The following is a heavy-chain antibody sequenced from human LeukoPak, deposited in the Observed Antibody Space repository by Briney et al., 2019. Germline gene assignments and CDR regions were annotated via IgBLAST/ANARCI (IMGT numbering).Heavy chain of an antibody. CDR1: GFTFTSYA. D-gene: IGHD6-19*01. J-gene: IGHJ4*02. Sequence: PGGSLRLSCAASGFTFTSYAMSWVRQAPGKGLEWVSAISGGGGSTYYADSVKGRFTISRDNSKSTLYLQMNSLRAEDTAVYYCAKSPSRPRGGWYLYLYFDYRGQGTLVTVSS. V-gene: IGHV3-23*01. CDR2: ISGGGGST. CDR3: AKSPSRPRGGWYLYLYFDY.